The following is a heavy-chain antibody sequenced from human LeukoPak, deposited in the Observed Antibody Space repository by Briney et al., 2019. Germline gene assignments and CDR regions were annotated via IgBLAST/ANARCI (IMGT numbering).Heavy chain of an antibody. V-gene: IGHV3-7*01. CDR3: VRDGGVSGYDLLDC. D-gene: IGHD5-12*01. J-gene: IGHJ4*02. CDR2: INQDGSEE. Sequence: GGSLRLSCAASGFTFSNYWMTWVRQAPGKGLEWVAHINQDGSEEHYMDSAKARFTISRDNAKNSLSLQMNSLRAEDTAVYYCVRDGGVSGYDLLDCWGQGTLVTVSS. CDR1: GFTFSNYW.